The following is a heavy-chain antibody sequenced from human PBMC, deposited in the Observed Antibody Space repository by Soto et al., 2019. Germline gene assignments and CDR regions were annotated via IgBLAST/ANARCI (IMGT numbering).Heavy chain of an antibody. V-gene: IGHV3-15*01. CDR3: TTTDLGGYCSSTSCSPY. CDR1: GFTFSNAW. Sequence: EVQLVESGGGLVKPGGSLRLSCAASGFTFSNAWMSWVRQAPGKGLEWVGRIKSKTDGGTTDYAAPVKGRFTISRDDSKNTLYLQMNSLKTEDTAVYYCTTTDLGGYCSSTSCSPYWGQGTLVTVSS. CDR2: IKSKTDGGTT. J-gene: IGHJ4*02. D-gene: IGHD2-2*01.